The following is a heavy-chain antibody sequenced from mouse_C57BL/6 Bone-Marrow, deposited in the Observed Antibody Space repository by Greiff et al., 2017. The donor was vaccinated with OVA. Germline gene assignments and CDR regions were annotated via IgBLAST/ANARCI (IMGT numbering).Heavy chain of an antibody. CDR3: ARDGYVFACYFYV. CDR1: GYTFTSYG. D-gene: IGHD2-3*01. Sequence: EVQLQQSGAELVRPGPSVKMSCKASGYTFTSYGINWVKQRPGQGLEWIGHIYTGNGYTEYNEKFKGKATLTADTSSSTAYMQLISLTSEDSAIYFCARDGYVFACYFYVWGTGTTVTVSS. J-gene: IGHJ1*03. V-gene: IGHV1-58*01. CDR2: IYTGNGYT.